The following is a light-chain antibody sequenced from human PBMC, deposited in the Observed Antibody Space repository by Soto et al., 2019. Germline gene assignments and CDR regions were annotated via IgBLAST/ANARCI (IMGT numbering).Light chain of an antibody. J-gene: IGKJ1*01. CDR3: QQYHTTPQT. Sequence: DIVMTQSPDSLAVSLGERATINCKSSQSVLYSSNNKNYLAWYQQKPGQPPKLLISWASTRETGVPDRFSGSGSWADFTLTISSLQAEDVAVYYCQQYHTTPQTFGQGTKVEIK. CDR1: QSVLYSSNNKNY. V-gene: IGKV4-1*01. CDR2: WAS.